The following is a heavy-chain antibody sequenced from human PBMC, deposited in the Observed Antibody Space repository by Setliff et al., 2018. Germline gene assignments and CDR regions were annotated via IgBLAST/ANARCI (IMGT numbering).Heavy chain of an antibody. CDR1: GGSLTNRF. D-gene: IGHD2-8*02. J-gene: IGHJ6*02. CDR2: IYYTGTT. V-gene: IGHV4-59*01. Sequence: SETLSLTCTVSGGSLTNRFWSWVRQSPGKGLEWIGYIYYTGTTNYSPSLKGRVTISVDTSKNQFFLRLTSMTPADTAVYYCARDRTAYSYGMDVWDQGTTVTVSS. CDR3: ARDRTAYSYGMDV.